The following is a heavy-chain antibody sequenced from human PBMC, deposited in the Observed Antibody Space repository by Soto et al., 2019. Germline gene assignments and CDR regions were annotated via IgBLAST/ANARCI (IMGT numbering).Heavy chain of an antibody. Sequence: QVQLVQSGAEVKKPGASVKVSCKASGYTFTSYGISWVRQAPGQGLEWMGWISAYNGNTNYAQKLQGRVTMTTDTPTRTADMELGSLRSDDTAVYSWARDQLSGWLLTIDYWGQGTLVTLPS. CDR3: ARDQLSGWLLTIDY. V-gene: IGHV1-18*01. D-gene: IGHD6-19*01. CDR1: GYTFTSYG. J-gene: IGHJ4*02. CDR2: ISAYNGNT.